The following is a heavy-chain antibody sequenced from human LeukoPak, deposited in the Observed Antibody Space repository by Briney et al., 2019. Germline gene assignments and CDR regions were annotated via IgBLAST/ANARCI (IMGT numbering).Heavy chain of an antibody. D-gene: IGHD3-10*01. CDR1: GFTFDDYS. V-gene: IGHV3-43D*04. J-gene: IGHJ4*02. Sequence: GGSLRLSCAASGFTFDDYSMHWVRQAPGKGLEWVSLISWDGGSTYYAASVKGRFTISRDNSKNSLYLQMNSLRAEDTALYYCAKDISYGSGSSLDYWGQGTLVTVSS. CDR2: ISWDGGST. CDR3: AKDISYGSGSSLDY.